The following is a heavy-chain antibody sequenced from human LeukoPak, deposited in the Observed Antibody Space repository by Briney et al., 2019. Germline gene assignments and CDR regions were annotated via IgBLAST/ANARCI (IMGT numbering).Heavy chain of an antibody. CDR1: GFTFTGFY. V-gene: IGHV1-2*02. D-gene: IGHD1-26*01. CDR3: ARRSGSYTPFDY. CDR2: INPNSSGT. J-gene: IGHJ4*02. Sequence: ASVKLSCKASGFTFTGFYMHWVRQAPGQGLEWIGSINPNSSGTNYAQKFQGRVTMTRDTSISTAYMELSRLRSDDTAVYYCARRSGSYTPFDYWGQGTLVTVSS.